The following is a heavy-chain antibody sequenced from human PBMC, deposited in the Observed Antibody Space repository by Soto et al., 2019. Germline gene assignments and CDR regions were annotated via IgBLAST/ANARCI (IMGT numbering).Heavy chain of an antibody. Sequence: SVKVSCKASGYTFTSYGISWVRQAPGQGLEWMGRIIPILGIANYAQKFQGRVTITADKSTSTAYMELSSLRSEDTAVYYCARSPYSSGWYYFDYWGQGTLVTVSS. J-gene: IGHJ4*02. CDR1: GYTFTSYG. CDR2: IIPILGIA. CDR3: ARSPYSSGWYYFDY. V-gene: IGHV1-69*04. D-gene: IGHD6-19*01.